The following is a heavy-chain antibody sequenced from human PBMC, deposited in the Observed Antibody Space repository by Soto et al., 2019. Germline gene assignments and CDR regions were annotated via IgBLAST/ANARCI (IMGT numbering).Heavy chain of an antibody. D-gene: IGHD4-17*01. J-gene: IGHJ6*02. Sequence: QVQLVQSGAEVKNPGASVKVSCKASGYTFTSYGISCVRQAPGQGLEWMGWISPYNGNTNYAQQLQGRDTMTTDTSTSTASVAMTSLRSDDTAVYHWARAHTVTTDMDVWCQGTTVTVCS. V-gene: IGHV1-18*01. CDR3: ARAHTVTTDMDV. CDR2: ISPYNGNT. CDR1: GYTFTSYG.